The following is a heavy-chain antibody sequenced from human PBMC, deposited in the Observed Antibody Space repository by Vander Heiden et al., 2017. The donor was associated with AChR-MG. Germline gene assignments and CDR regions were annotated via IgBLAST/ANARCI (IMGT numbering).Heavy chain of an antibody. D-gene: IGHD5-18*01. Sequence: QVQLQQWGAGLLKPSETLSLTCAVYGGSFSGYYWSWIRQPPGKGLEWIGEINHSGSTNYNPSLKSRVTISVDTSKNQFSLKLSSVTAADTAVYYCARGQTAMGQYYYYYYGMDVWGQGTTVTVSS. V-gene: IGHV4-34*01. J-gene: IGHJ6*02. CDR3: ARGQTAMGQYYYYYYGMDV. CDR1: GGSFSGYY. CDR2: INHSGST.